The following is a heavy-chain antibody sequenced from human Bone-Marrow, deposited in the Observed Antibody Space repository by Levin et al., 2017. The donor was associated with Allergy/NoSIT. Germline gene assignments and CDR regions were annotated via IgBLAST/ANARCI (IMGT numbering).Heavy chain of an antibody. CDR3: ARDHGDSSDAFAI. J-gene: IGHJ3*02. V-gene: IGHV4-61*03. CDR1: GGSVRGENYY. Sequence: KPGGSLRLSCSVSGGSVRGENYYWSWIRQPPGKRLEWIGYISYSGATTYSPSLESRVTISLGASENHFSLRLSSLTAADTAVYYCARDHGDSSDAFAIWGQGTMVTVSS. CDR2: ISYSGAT. D-gene: IGHD4-17*01.